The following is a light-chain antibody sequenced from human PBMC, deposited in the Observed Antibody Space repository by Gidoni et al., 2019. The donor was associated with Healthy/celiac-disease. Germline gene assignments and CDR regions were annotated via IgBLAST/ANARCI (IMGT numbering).Light chain of an antibody. V-gene: IGKV3-11*01. CDR2: DAS. CDR1: QSVSSY. CDR3: QQRSNWPPLT. J-gene: IGKJ4*01. Sequence: DSVLTQSPATLSLSPGERATLSCRASQSVSSYLAWYQQKPGQAPRLLIYDASNRATGIPARFSGSGSGTDFTITISSREPEDFVVYYCQQRSNWPPLTFGGGTKVEIK.